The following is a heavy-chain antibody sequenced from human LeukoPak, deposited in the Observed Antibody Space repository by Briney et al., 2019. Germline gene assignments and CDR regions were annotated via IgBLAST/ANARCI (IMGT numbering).Heavy chain of an antibody. V-gene: IGHV3-48*01. Sequence: GGSLRLSCAASGFTFSTFGMNWVRQAPGKGLEWVSYMDSSGSSVHYADSVKGRFTISRDNAKNSLYLQMNSLRAEDTAVYYCARDGGWQDDYWGQGTLVTVSS. CDR2: MDSSGSSV. CDR1: GFTFSTFG. CDR3: ARDGGWQDDY. J-gene: IGHJ4*02. D-gene: IGHD3-16*01.